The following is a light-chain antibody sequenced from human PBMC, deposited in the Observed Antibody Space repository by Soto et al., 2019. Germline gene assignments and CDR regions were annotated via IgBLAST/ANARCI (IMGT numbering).Light chain of an antibody. CDR2: DVS. CDR3: CSYAGSYPVV. Sequence: QSALTQPRSVSGSPGQSVTISCTGTSSDVGGYNYVSWYQQHPGKAPKLMIYDVSKRPSGVPDRFSGSKSGNTASLTISGLQAEDEADYYCCSYAGSYPVVFGGGTKHTVL. J-gene: IGLJ2*01. CDR1: SSDVGGYNY. V-gene: IGLV2-11*01.